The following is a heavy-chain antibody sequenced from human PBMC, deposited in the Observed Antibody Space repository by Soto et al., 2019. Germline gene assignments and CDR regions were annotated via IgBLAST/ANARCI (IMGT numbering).Heavy chain of an antibody. CDR3: ASANYGSGAGYFDY. CDR1: SGSSDW. Sequence: PSETLSLTCAVSSGSSDWWSWVRQPPGKGLEWIGEIHRRGNTNYSPSLKTRVTISVDTSKNQFSLKLSSVTAADTAVYYCASANYGSGAGYFDYWGQGTLVTVSS. J-gene: IGHJ4*02. D-gene: IGHD3-10*01. V-gene: IGHV4-4*02. CDR2: IHRRGNT.